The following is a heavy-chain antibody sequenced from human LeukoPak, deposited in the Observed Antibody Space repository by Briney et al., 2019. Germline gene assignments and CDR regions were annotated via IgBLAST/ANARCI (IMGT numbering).Heavy chain of an antibody. CDR1: GFTFSSHA. CDR2: ISGSGGST. J-gene: IGHJ4*02. Sequence: PGGSLRLSCAASGFTFSSHAMSWVRQAPGKGLEWVSAISGSGGSTYYADSVKGRFTISRDNSKNTLYLQMNSLRAEDTAVYYCAKDRLQWLVGGYYFDYWGQGTLVTVSS. D-gene: IGHD6-19*01. V-gene: IGHV3-23*01. CDR3: AKDRLQWLVGGYYFDY.